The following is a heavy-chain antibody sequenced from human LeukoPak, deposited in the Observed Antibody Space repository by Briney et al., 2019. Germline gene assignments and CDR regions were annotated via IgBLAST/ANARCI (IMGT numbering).Heavy chain of an antibody. CDR2: IWYDGSNK. CDR1: GFTFSSYG. V-gene: IGHV3-33*01. D-gene: IGHD3-22*01. CDR3: ASPLYYYDSSGYNSANAFDI. J-gene: IGHJ3*02. Sequence: GGSLRLSCAASGFTFSSYGMHWVRQAPGKGLEWAAVIWYDGSNKYYADSVKGRFTISRDNSKNTLYLQMNSLRAEDTAVYYCASPLYYYDSSGYNSANAFDIWGQGTMVTVSS.